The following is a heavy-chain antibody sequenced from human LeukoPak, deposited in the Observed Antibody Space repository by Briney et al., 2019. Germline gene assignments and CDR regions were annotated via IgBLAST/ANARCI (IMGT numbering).Heavy chain of an antibody. Sequence: SETLSLTCTVSGGSISSDYWSWIRQPPGKGLEWIGYIYYSGSTNYNPSLKSRVTISVDTSKNQFSLKLSSVTAADTAVYYCAGLTYYDFWSGYLPDYWGQGTLVTVSS. D-gene: IGHD3-3*01. CDR1: GGSISSDY. CDR2: IYYSGST. V-gene: IGHV4-59*08. J-gene: IGHJ4*02. CDR3: AGLTYYDFWSGYLPDY.